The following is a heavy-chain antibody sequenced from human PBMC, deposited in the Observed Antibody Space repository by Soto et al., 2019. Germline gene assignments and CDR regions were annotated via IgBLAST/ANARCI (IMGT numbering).Heavy chain of an antibody. J-gene: IGHJ3*02. D-gene: IGHD3-22*01. CDR1: VFTVSSNY. CDR3: ARAVQYYYDSSGYYPGAFDI. Sequence: SLRLSCSASVFTVSSNYMSWVLQSPFKLLGWVSVIYSGGSTYYADSVKGRFTISRHNSKNTLYLQMNSLRAEDTAVYYCARAVQYYYDSSGYYPGAFDIWGQGTMVTVS. CDR2: IYSGGST. V-gene: IGHV3-53*04.